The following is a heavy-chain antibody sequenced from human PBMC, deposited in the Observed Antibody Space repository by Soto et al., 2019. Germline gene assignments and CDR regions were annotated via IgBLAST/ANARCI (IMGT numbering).Heavy chain of an antibody. CDR2: ISEGTSTI. J-gene: IGHJ5*02. V-gene: IGHV3-48*02. CDR1: GFTFNKYG. CDR3: AREVMVVRTAVYNWFDP. Sequence: EAQLVESGGGLVQPGGSLRLSCAAPGFTFNKYGMNWVRQAPGKGLEWVSSISEGTSTIKYAVSVRGRFTISRDNAKSSLYLQMNSLRDEDTAVYYCAREVMVVRTAVYNWFDPWGQGTLVTVSS. D-gene: IGHD2-15*01.